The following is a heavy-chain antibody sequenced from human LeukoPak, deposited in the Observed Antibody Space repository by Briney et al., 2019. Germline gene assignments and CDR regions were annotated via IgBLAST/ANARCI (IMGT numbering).Heavy chain of an antibody. CDR3: AKDIRSTSSYGMDV. CDR2: ISWNSGSI. V-gene: IGHV3-9*01. J-gene: IGHJ6*02. CDR1: GFTFDDYA. Sequence: PGRSLRLSCAASGFTFDDYAMHWVRHAPGKGLEWVSGISWNSGSIGYADSVKGRFTISRDNAKNSPYLQMNSLRAEDTALYYCAKDIRSTSSYGMDVWGQGTTVTVSS. D-gene: IGHD2-2*01.